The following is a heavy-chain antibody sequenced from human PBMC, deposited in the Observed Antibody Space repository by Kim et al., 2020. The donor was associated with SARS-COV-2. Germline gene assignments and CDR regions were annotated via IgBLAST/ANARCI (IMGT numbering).Heavy chain of an antibody. CDR2: INHSGST. V-gene: IGHV4-34*01. J-gene: IGHJ6*01. CDR1: GGSFSGYY. Sequence: SETLSLTCAVYGGSFSGYYWSWIRQPPGKGLEWIGEINHSGSTNYNPSLKSRVSISVDTSKNQFSLMLSSVTAADTAVYYCARSTTVTTFYYYYYGMDV. D-gene: IGHD4-17*01. CDR3: ARSTTVTTFYYYYYGMDV.